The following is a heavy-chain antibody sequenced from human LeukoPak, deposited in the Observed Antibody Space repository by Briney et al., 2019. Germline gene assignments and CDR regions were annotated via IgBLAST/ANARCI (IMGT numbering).Heavy chain of an antibody. CDR3: AIQHPYYYDSSGYYVDY. V-gene: IGHV1-69*05. D-gene: IGHD3-22*01. J-gene: IGHJ4*02. CDR2: IIPIFGTA. Sequence: ASVKVSCKASGYTFTGYYMHWVRQAPGQGLEWMGGIIPIFGTANYAQKFQGRVTITTDESTSTAYMELSSLRSEDTAVYYCAIQHPYYYDSSGYYVDYWGQGTLVTVSS. CDR1: GYTFTGYY.